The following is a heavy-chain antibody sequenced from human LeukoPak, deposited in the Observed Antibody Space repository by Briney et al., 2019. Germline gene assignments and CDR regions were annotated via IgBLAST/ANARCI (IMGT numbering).Heavy chain of an antibody. D-gene: IGHD3-3*01. V-gene: IGHV1-8*03. CDR1: GGTFSSDA. Sequence: ASVKVSCKASGGTFSSDAISWVRQATGQGLEWMGWMNPNSGNTGYAQKFQGRVTITRNTSISTAYMELSSLRSEDTAVYYCARGPGFWSGYSDYWGQGTLVTVSS. J-gene: IGHJ4*02. CDR3: ARGPGFWSGYSDY. CDR2: MNPNSGNT.